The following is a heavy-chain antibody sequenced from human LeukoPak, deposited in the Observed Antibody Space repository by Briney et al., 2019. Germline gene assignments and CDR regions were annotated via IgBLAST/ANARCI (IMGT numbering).Heavy chain of an antibody. Sequence: GGSLRLSCAASGFTFSSYGMHWVRQAPGKGLEWVAVISYDGSNKYYADSVKGRFTISRDNAKKMLYLQMNSLRAEDTAMYYCARGEAVAGNDHWGQGIRVTVSS. CDR2: ISYDGSNK. D-gene: IGHD6-19*01. J-gene: IGHJ4*02. CDR1: GFTFSSYG. V-gene: IGHV3-30*03. CDR3: ARGEAVAGNDH.